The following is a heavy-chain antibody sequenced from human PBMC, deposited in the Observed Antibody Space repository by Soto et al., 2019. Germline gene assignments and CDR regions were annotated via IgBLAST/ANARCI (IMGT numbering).Heavy chain of an antibody. Sequence: SVKVSCKASGGTFSSYAISWVRQAPGQGLEWMGGIIPIFGTANYAQKFQGRVTITADKSTSTAYMELSSLRSEDTVVYYCAREFRRLEDIVVVPAAYYFDYWGQGTLVTVSS. V-gene: IGHV1-69*06. D-gene: IGHD2-2*01. CDR1: GGTFSSYA. CDR2: IIPIFGTA. J-gene: IGHJ4*02. CDR3: AREFRRLEDIVVVPAAYYFDY.